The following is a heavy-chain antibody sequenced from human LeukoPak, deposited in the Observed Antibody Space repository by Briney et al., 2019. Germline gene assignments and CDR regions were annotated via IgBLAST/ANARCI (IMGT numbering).Heavy chain of an antibody. CDR3: ARDYDFWSGYNAFDI. CDR1: GFTVSSNY. D-gene: IGHD3-3*01. V-gene: IGHV3-53*01. Sequence: GGSLRLSCAASGFTVSSNYMSWVRQAPGKGLEWVSVIYSGGSTYYADSVKGRFTISRDNSKNTLYLQMNSLRAEDTAVYYCARDYDFWSGYNAFDIWGQGTMVTVSS. CDR2: IYSGGST. J-gene: IGHJ3*02.